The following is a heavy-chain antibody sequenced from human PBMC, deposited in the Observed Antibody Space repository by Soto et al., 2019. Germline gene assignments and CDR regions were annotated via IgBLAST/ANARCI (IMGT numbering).Heavy chain of an antibody. CDR3: ARVSYYDSSGPSDYYYGMDV. CDR2: IYYSGST. J-gene: IGHJ6*02. Sequence: QVQLQESGPGLVKPSQTLSLTCTVSGGSISSGDYYWSWIRQPPGKGLEWIGYIYYSGSTYYNPSLKRRVTISVDTSKNQFSLKLSSVTAADTAVYYCARVSYYDSSGPSDYYYGMDVWGQGTTVTVSS. V-gene: IGHV4-30-4*01. D-gene: IGHD3-22*01. CDR1: GGSISSGDYY.